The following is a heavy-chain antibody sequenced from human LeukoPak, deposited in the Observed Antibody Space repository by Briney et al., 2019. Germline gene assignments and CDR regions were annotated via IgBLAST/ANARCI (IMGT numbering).Heavy chain of an antibody. D-gene: IGHD3-22*01. J-gene: IGHJ4*02. Sequence: PGGSLRLSCAASGFTVSSNYMSWVRQAPGKWLEWVSVIYSGGSTYYTDSVKGRFTISRDNSKNTLYLQMNSLRAEDTAVYYCARDYYGSSGAPFFDYWGQGTLVTVSS. V-gene: IGHV3-66*02. CDR2: IYSGGST. CDR3: ARDYYGSSGAPFFDY. CDR1: GFTVSSNY.